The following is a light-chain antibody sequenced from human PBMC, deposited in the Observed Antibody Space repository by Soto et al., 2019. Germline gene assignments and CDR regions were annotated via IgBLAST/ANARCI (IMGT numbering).Light chain of an antibody. CDR1: SSDVGGYNY. J-gene: IGLJ2*01. CDR2: EVS. V-gene: IGLV2-14*01. Sequence: QSVLTQPASVSGSPGQSITISCTGTSSDVGGYNYVSWYQQHPGKAPKLMIYEVSNRPSGVSNRFSGSKSGNTASLTISGLQAEDEADYYCSSYTSSSMVFGGGTKLIVL. CDR3: SSYTSSSMV.